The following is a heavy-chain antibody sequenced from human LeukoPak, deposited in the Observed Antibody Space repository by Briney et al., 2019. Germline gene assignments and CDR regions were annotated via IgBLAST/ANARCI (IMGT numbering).Heavy chain of an antibody. CDR1: GFTISSYA. V-gene: IGHV3-30*04. Sequence: GRSLRLSCAASGFTISSYAMHWVRQAPGKGLEWVAVISYDGSNKYYADSVKGRFTISRDNSKNTLYLQMNSLRAEDTAVYYCARDLVRGVIGYFDHWGQGTLVTVSS. CDR2: ISYDGSNK. J-gene: IGHJ4*02. D-gene: IGHD3-10*01. CDR3: ARDLVRGVIGYFDH.